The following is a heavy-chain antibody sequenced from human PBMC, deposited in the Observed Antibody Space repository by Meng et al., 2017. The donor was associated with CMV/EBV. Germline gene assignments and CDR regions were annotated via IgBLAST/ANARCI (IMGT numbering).Heavy chain of an antibody. J-gene: IGHJ4*02. CDR2: IRNKANNYAT. V-gene: IGHV3-73*01. CDR3: VAPSCSSTNCYAADF. CDR1: GFTFSRYT. D-gene: IGHD2-2*01. Sequence: GESLKISCAASGFTFSRYTINWVRQAPGKGLEWVGHIRNKANNYATAYAASVKGRFTISRDDSSSTTYLQLSSVKADDTAVYYCVAPSCSSTNCYAADFWGQGTLVTVSS.